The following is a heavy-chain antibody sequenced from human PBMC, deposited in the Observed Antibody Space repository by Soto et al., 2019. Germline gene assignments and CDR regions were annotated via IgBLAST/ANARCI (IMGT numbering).Heavy chain of an antibody. CDR1: GGSISSGGSS. CDR3: ARAGDSSGPVALGY. V-gene: IGHV4-30-2*01. CDR2: IYHSGRT. J-gene: IGHJ4*02. Sequence: QLQLQESGSGLVKPSQTLSLTCAVSGGSISSGGSSWSWIRQPPGKGLEWIGYIYHSGRTYYNPSLKSRVTISVDRSKNQFSLKLSSVTAADTAVYYCARAGDSSGPVALGYWGQGTLVTSSS. D-gene: IGHD6-19*01.